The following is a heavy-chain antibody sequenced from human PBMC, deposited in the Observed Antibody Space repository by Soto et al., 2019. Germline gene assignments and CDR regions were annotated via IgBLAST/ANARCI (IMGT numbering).Heavy chain of an antibody. D-gene: IGHD3-22*01. CDR3: ARVDRNAYYHDY. CDR1: GYTFTTHK. CDR2: INADNGDT. V-gene: IGHV1-3*01. Sequence: QVQLVQSGAEVKEPGASVKVSCKASGYTFTTHKIHWVRQAPGQRLEWMGWINADNGDTLYSQNLKDRVTITRDTPATTAYLEVKSLRSEDTAVYYCARVDRNAYYHDYWGQGPLVTVSS. J-gene: IGHJ4*02.